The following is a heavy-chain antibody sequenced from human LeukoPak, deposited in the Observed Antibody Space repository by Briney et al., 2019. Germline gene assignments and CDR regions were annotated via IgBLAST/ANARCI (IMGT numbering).Heavy chain of an antibody. CDR3: AKAEPGDFDY. V-gene: IGHV3-30*02. CDR2: IRYDGSNK. CDR1: GFTFSNYG. Sequence: GGSLRLSCEASGFTFSNYGIHWVRQAPGKGLEWVAFIRYDGSNKYYADSVKGRFTISIDNSKNTLYLRMNSLRAEDTAVYYCAKAEPGDFDYWGQGTLVTVSS. D-gene: IGHD1-14*01. J-gene: IGHJ4*02.